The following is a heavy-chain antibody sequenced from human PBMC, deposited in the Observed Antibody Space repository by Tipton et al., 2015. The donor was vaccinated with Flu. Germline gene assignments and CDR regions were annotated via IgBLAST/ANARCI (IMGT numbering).Heavy chain of an antibody. CDR2: IYASGRT. D-gene: IGHD3-3*01. J-gene: IGHJ3*02. Sequence: TLSLTCTVSGGSISGGSYSWSWIRQPAGKGLEWLGLIYASGRTNYNAALKSRVTISVDSSKNQFSLRLTSVTATDTALHYCARTRRSDYYGGDAFDIWDQG. V-gene: IGHV4-61*02. CDR1: GGSISGGSYS. CDR3: ARTRRSDYYGGDAFDI.